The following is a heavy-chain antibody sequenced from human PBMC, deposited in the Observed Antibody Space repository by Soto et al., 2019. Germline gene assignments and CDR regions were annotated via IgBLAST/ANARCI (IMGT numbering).Heavy chain of an antibody. Sequence: SVKVSCKASGGTFSSYAISWVRQAPGQGLEWMGGIIPIFGTANYAQKFQGRVTITADESTSTAYMELSSLRSEDTAVYYCARDQELGYCTNGVCPQKAFDIWGQGTMVTVSS. D-gene: IGHD2-8*01. J-gene: IGHJ3*02. V-gene: IGHV1-69*13. CDR1: GGTFSSYA. CDR2: IIPIFGTA. CDR3: ARDQELGYCTNGVCPQKAFDI.